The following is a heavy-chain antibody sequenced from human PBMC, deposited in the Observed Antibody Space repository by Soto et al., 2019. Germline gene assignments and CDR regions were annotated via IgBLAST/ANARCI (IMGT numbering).Heavy chain of an antibody. Sequence: EVQLVESGGGLVQPGGSLRLSCAASGFTFSSYSMNWVRQAPGKGLEWVSYISSSSSTIYYADSVKGRFTISRDNAKNSLYLQMNSLRAEDTAVYYCAAPTTVTTRYFDYWGQGTLVTVSS. D-gene: IGHD4-17*01. CDR1: GFTFSSYS. CDR3: AAPTTVTTRYFDY. V-gene: IGHV3-48*01. J-gene: IGHJ4*02. CDR2: ISSSSSTI.